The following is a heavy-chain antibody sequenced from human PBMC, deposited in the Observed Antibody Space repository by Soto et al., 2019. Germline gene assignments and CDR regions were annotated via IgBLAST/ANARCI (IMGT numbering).Heavy chain of an antibody. J-gene: IGHJ5*02. Sequence: QVQLVESGGGVVQPGRSLRLSCAASGFSFSSYTMHWVRQTPGRGLQWVAVTSYDGTNKYYADSVRGRFTISRDNSNSTLYLQMNNLRADDTAMYYCVGAAMWTGKGFEAWGQGTLLTVSS. CDR1: GFSFSSYT. D-gene: IGHD3-9*01. CDR2: TSYDGTNK. CDR3: VGAAMWTGKGFEA. V-gene: IGHV3-30*04.